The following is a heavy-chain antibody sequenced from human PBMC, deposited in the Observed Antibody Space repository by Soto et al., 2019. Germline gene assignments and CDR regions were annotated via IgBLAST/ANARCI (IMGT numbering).Heavy chain of an antibody. CDR2: INTYNAKT. Sequence: QVQRVQSGAEVRKPGASVKVSCKASGYTFTDYGVSWVRQAPGQGLEWMGWINTYNAKTNYAPKVQARVTMTTDTSTTTAYMELKSLKSDDTAVYYCARDQYAVGGDFWGQGTQVTVSS. D-gene: IGHD1-26*01. CDR3: ARDQYAVGGDF. V-gene: IGHV1-18*01. CDR1: GYTFTDYG. J-gene: IGHJ4*02.